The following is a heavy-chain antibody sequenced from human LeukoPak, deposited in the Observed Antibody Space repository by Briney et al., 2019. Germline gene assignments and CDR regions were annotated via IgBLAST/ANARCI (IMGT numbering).Heavy chain of an antibody. Sequence: ASVKVSCKVSGYTLTELSMHWVRQAPGKGLEWMGGFDPEDGETIYAQKFQGRVTMTEDTSTDTAYMELSSLRSEDTAVYYCATESKVLRHYSSGWNSFDYWGQGTLVTVSS. CDR2: FDPEDGET. V-gene: IGHV1-24*01. CDR3: ATESKVLRHYSSGWNSFDY. J-gene: IGHJ4*02. CDR1: GYTLTELS. D-gene: IGHD6-19*01.